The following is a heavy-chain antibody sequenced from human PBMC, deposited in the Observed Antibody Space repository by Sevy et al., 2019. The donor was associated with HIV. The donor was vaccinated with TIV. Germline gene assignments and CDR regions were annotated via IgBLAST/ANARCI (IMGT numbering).Heavy chain of an antibody. J-gene: IGHJ4*02. CDR3: VKEVSEYSYSDY. CDR2: ISGSAHRT. Sequence: GGSLRLSCAASGFILSNYAMSWVRQTPGKGLEWVSAISGSAHRTYYTDSVKGRFTISRDNSKNMLFLQMNSLRAEDTAVYYCVKEVSEYSYSDYWGQGTLVTVSS. CDR1: GFILSNYA. V-gene: IGHV3-23*01. D-gene: IGHD5-18*01.